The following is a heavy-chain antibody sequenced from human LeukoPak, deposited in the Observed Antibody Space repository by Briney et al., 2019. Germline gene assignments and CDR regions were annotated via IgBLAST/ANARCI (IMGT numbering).Heavy chain of an antibody. CDR2: ISSSGSTI. Sequence: GGSLRLSCAAAGFTFSSYEMNWVRQAPGKGVGWVSYISSSGSTIYYADFVKGRFTISRDKAKNSLYLQMNRQRAKDTAVYYCAELGITMIGGVRGKGTTVTISS. CDR1: GFTFSSYE. V-gene: IGHV3-48*03. J-gene: IGHJ6*04. CDR3: AELGITMIGGV. D-gene: IGHD3-10*02.